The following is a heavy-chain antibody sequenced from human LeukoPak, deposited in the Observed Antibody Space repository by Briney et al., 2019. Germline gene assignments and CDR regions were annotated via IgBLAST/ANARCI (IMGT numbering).Heavy chain of an antibody. CDR1: GGSFSGYY. CDR2: INHSVST. CDR3: ARGVDYYDSSGYHLV. Sequence: SETLSLTCAVYGGSFSGYYWSWIRQPPGKGLEWLGEINHSVSTNYNPSINSRVTISVGMSKNQFTVKLTSVTAADTAVYYCARGVDYYDSSGYHLVWGQGTLVTVSS. D-gene: IGHD3-22*01. V-gene: IGHV4-34*01. J-gene: IGHJ4*02.